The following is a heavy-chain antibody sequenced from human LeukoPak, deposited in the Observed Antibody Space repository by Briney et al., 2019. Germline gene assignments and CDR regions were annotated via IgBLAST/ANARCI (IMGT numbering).Heavy chain of an antibody. CDR2: ISAYNGNT. J-gene: IGHJ4*02. D-gene: IGHD2-8*01. V-gene: IGHV1-18*01. CDR1: GYTFASYD. Sequence: ASVKVSCKASGYTFASYDISWVRQAPGQGLECMGWISAYNGNTNYAQKFQGRVTMTTDTSTSTAYMELRSLRSDDTAVYYCALISYCTTVTCYYLDYWGQGTLVTVSS. CDR3: ALISYCTTVTCYYLDY.